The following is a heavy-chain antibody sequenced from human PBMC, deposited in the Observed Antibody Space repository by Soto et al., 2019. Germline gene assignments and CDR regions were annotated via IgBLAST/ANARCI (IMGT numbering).Heavy chain of an antibody. CDR2: INAGNGNT. CDR3: AMGYCSGGSCYGLDY. CDR1: GYTFTSYA. J-gene: IGHJ4*02. V-gene: IGHV1-3*01. D-gene: IGHD2-15*01. Sequence: GASVKVSCKASGYTFTSYAMHWVRQAPGQRLEWMGWINAGNGNTKYSQKFQGRVTITRDTSASTAYMELSSLRSEDTAVYYCAMGYCSGGSCYGLDYWGQGTLVTVS.